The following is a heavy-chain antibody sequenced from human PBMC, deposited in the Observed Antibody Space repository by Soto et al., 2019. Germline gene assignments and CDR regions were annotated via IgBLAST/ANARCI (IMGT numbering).Heavy chain of an antibody. Sequence: GGSLILSCASSGFTFSTYTMNWVRQAPGKGLEWVSSINGRGNYIYYAESVKGRFTISRDNAKNSLYLQMDRLRAEDTALYYCVREDGKVGTNSAFDYWGLGALVTVSS. J-gene: IGHJ4*02. V-gene: IGHV3-21*01. CDR1: GFTFSTYT. CDR2: INGRGNYI. CDR3: VREDGKVGTNSAFDY. D-gene: IGHD1-26*01.